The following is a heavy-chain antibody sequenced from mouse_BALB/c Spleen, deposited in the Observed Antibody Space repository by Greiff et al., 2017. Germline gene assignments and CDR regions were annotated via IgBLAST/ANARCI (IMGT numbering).Heavy chain of an antibody. CDR2: IRLKSNNYAT. CDR3: TRPGYGSSWYFDV. J-gene: IGHJ1*01. V-gene: IGHV6-6*02. CDR1: GFTFSNYW. Sequence: EVQRVESGGGLVQPGGSMKLSCVASGFTFSNYWMNWVRQSPEKGLEWVAEIRLKSNNYATHYAESVKGRFTISRDDSKSSVYLQMNNLRAEDTGIYYCTRPGYGSSWYFDVWGAGTTVTVSS. D-gene: IGHD1-1*01.